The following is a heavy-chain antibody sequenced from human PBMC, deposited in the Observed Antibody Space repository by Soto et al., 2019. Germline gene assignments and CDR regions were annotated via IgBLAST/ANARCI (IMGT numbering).Heavy chain of an antibody. CDR2: MNPNSGNT. Sequence: ASVKVSCKASGYTFTSYDINWVRQATGQGLEWMGWMNPNSGNTGYAQKFQGRVTMTRNTSISTAYMELSSLRSEDTAVYYCARGGDTAMVAYYYYGMDVWGQGTTVTVSS. CDR3: ARGGDTAMVAYYYYGMDV. V-gene: IGHV1-8*01. CDR1: GYTFTSYD. D-gene: IGHD5-18*01. J-gene: IGHJ6*02.